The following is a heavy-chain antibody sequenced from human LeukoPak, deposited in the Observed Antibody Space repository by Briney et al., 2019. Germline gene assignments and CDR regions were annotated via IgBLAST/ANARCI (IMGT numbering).Heavy chain of an antibody. V-gene: IGHV3-7*03. CDR3: ARDRVAAAGTNWFDP. Sequence: GGSLRLSCAASGFTFSSYWMSWVRQAPGKGLEWVANIKQYGSEKYYVDSVKGRFTISRDNPKNSLYLQMNSLRAEDTAAYYCARDRVAAAGTNWFDPWGQGTLVTVSS. CDR2: IKQYGSEK. D-gene: IGHD6-13*01. CDR1: GFTFSSYW. J-gene: IGHJ5*02.